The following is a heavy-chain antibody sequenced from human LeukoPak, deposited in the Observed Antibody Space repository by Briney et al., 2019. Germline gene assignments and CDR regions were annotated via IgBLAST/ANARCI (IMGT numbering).Heavy chain of an antibody. CDR3: ARSITIFGVVANYFDP. Sequence: GGSVRLSCAASGFTVSSSYMSWVRQAPGKGLEWVSTIYSSGSTFYADSVKGRFTISRDNPKSTVYLQINGLRAEDTAVYYCARSITIFGVVANYFDPWGQGTLVTVSS. CDR1: GFTVSSSY. CDR2: IYSSGST. V-gene: IGHV3-53*01. D-gene: IGHD3-3*01. J-gene: IGHJ5*02.